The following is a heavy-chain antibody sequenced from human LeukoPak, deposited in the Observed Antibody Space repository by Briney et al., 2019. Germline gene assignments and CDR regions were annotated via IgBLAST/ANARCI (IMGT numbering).Heavy chain of an antibody. CDR2: INYSGNR. CDR3: ARGCDY. Sequence: SETLSLTCTVSGGFISVSHYYWAWIRQPPGKGLEWIGMINYSGNRYYNPSLWSRATISVDTSTNQFSLNLNSVTAADTAVYYCARGCDYWGQGTLVAVSS. CDR1: GGFISVSHYY. J-gene: IGHJ4*02. V-gene: IGHV4-39*01.